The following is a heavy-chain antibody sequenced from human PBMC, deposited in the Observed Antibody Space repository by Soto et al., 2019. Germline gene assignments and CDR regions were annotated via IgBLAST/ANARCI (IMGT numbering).Heavy chain of an antibody. Sequence: GGSLRLSCAASGFTFSSYAMSWVRQAPGKGLEWVSAISGSGGSTYYADSVKGRFTISRDNSKNTLYLQMNSLRAEDTAVYYCAKVGYCSSCSCVRRSGSFWGHGSLVTVSA. CDR3: AKVGYCSSCSCVRRSGSF. D-gene: IGHD2-2*03. J-gene: IGHJ4*01. V-gene: IGHV3-23*01. CDR1: GFTFSSYA. CDR2: ISGSGGST.